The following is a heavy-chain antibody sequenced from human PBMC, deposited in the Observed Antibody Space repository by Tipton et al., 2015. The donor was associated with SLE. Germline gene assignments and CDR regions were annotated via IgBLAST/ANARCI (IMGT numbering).Heavy chain of an antibody. CDR3: ARDRVSIIGLDI. V-gene: IGHV3-66*02. J-gene: IGHJ6*02. CDR1: GFTVGNNY. Sequence: SLRLSCTASGFTVGNNYIHWVRQAPGKGLEWVSVLFSGGSSDFADSVKGRFTISRDIPKNTVHLQMNSLRVEDTAVYYCARDRVSIIGLDIWGQGTPVTVSS. CDR2: LFSGGSS. D-gene: IGHD5-24*01.